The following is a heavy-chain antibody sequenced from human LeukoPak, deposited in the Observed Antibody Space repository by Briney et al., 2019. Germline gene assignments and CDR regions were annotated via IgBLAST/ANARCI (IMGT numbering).Heavy chain of an antibody. J-gene: IGHJ4*02. CDR2: INPNSGGT. Sequence: GASVKVSCKASGYTFTGYYMHWVRRAPGQGLEWMGWINPNSGGTKYAQKFQGRVTTSRDTSISTAYMELSRLRSDDTAVYYCARWGGAVTSFDYWGQGTLVTVSS. CDR3: ARWGGAVTSFDY. V-gene: IGHV1-2*02. CDR1: GYTFTGYY. D-gene: IGHD4-17*01.